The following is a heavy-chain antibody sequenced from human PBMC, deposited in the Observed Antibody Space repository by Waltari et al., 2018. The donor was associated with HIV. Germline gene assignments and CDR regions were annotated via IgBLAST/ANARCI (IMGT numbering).Heavy chain of an antibody. Sequence: VQLLQSGAEVKEPGASVRVSCKASGYIFTNFGISWVGQATGKGLEWMGWVSTHKESKKYAPKIEGRVTMTADTSTNTADMELRSLISDDSAMYYCAKSTYYYDNTDRWFDPWGQGTLVTVSS. CDR3: AKSTYYYDNTDRWFDP. D-gene: IGHD3-22*01. CDR1: GYIFTNFG. V-gene: IGHV1-18*01. CDR2: VSTHKESK. J-gene: IGHJ5*02.